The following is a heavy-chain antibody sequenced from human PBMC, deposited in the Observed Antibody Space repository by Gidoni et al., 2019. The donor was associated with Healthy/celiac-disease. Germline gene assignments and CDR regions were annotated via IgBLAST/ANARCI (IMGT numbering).Heavy chain of an antibody. CDR3: ARSALGGFDY. V-gene: IGHV3-30-3*01. Sequence: QVQLVESGGGVVQPGRSLRLSCAASGFTFSSYAMHWVRQAPGKGLGWVAVISYDGSNKYYADSVKGRFTISRDNSKNTLYLQMNSRRAEDTAVYYCARSALGGFDYWGQGTLVTVSS. CDR1: GFTFSSYA. D-gene: IGHD3-16*01. J-gene: IGHJ4*02. CDR2: ISYDGSNK.